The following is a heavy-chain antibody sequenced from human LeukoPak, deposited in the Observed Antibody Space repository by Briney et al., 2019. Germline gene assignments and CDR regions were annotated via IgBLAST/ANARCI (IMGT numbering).Heavy chain of an antibody. CDR3: ARLRQQLVRSPYYYYYYMDV. D-gene: IGHD6-13*01. CDR2: INHSGST. CDR1: GGSFSGYY. Sequence: PSETLSLTCAVYGGSFSGYYWSWIRQPPGKGLEWIGEINHSGSTNYNPSLKSRVTISVDTSKNQFSLKLSSVTAADTAVYYCARLRQQLVRSPYYYYYYMDVWGKGTTVTFSS. V-gene: IGHV4-34*01. J-gene: IGHJ6*03.